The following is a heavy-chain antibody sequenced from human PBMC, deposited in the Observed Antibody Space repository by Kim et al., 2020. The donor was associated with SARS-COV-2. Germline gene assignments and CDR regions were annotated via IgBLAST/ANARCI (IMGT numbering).Heavy chain of an antibody. CDR2: IIPIFGTA. CDR1: GGTFSSYA. Sequence: SVKVSCKASGGTFSSYAISWVRQAPGQGLEWMGGIIPIFGTANYAQKFQGRVTITADESTSTAYMELSSLRSEDTAVYYCASVRYFDWLPHYWGQGTLVTVSS. J-gene: IGHJ4*02. V-gene: IGHV1-69*13. CDR3: ASVRYFDWLPHY. D-gene: IGHD3-9*01.